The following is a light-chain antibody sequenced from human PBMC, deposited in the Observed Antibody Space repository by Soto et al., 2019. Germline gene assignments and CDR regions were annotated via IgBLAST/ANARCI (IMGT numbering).Light chain of an antibody. V-gene: IGKV3-20*01. J-gene: IGKJ5*01. Sequence: EIVLTQSPGTLSLSPGDRATLSCRASQSVTGSYLAWYQQKPGQAPRLLIYGASSRATGIPDRFSGSGSGPDFTLTISRLEPEDFAVYFCQQCGSSPSTFGQGTRLEIK. CDR1: QSVTGSY. CDR3: QQCGSSPST. CDR2: GAS.